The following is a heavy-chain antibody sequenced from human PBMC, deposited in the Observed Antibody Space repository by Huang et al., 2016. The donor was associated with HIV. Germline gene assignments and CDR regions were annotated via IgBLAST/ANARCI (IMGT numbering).Heavy chain of an antibody. CDR2: ISYDGINK. J-gene: IGHJ4*02. CDR3: AKDGADEEWDIDY. V-gene: IGHV3-30*18. CDR1: GFSFSTYG. Sequence: VQLVESGGGVVQPGRSLRLACAAPGFSFSTYGLHWVRQAPGKGLEWGAVISYDGINKYYAHSVKGRFTISRDTSENKVYLQMNSLRHEDTAVYYCAKDGADEEWDIDYWGQGTLVTVSS. D-gene: IGHD1-26*01.